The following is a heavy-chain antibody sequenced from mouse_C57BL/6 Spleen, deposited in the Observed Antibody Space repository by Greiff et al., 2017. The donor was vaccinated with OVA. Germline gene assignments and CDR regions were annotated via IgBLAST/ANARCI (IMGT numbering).Heavy chain of an antibody. CDR2: IYPGDGDT. CDR1: GYAFSSSW. J-gene: IGHJ2*01. Sequence: QVQLQQSGPELVKPGASVKISCKASGYAFSSSWMNWVKQRPGKGLEWIGRIYPGDGDTNYNGKFKGKATLTADKSSSTAYMQLSSLTSEDSAVYFCAYSNYENYFDYWGQGTTLTVSS. D-gene: IGHD2-5*01. CDR3: AYSNYENYFDY. V-gene: IGHV1-82*01.